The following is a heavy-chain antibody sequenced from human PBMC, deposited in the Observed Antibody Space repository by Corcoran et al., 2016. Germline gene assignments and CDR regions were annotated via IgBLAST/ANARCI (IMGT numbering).Heavy chain of an antibody. CDR2: IGTAGDT. D-gene: IGHD3-3*01. V-gene: IGHV3-13*01. J-gene: IGHJ3*02. Sequence: EVQLVESGGDLVQPGGSLRLSCAASGFTFSTYDMHWVRQPTGKGLEWVSAIGTAGDTYYPDSVRGRFIISRENARNSFYLQMNSLRAEDTAVYYCARGVSYYDFWSGYKDAFDIWGQGTMVTVSS. CDR3: ARGVSYYDFWSGYKDAFDI. CDR1: GFTFSTYD.